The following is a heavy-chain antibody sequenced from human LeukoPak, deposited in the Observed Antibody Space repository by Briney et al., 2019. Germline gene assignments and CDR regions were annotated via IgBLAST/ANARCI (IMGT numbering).Heavy chain of an antibody. CDR1: GYTSTSYD. Sequence: ASVKVSCKASGYTSTSYDINWVRQATGQGLEWMGWMNPNSGNTGYAQKFQGRVTMTRDTSTSTVYMELSSLRSEDTAVYYCARLVPGGYCSSTSCPRHVGWFDPWGQGTLVTVSS. CDR3: ARLVPGGYCSSTSCPRHVGWFDP. CDR2: MNPNSGNT. D-gene: IGHD2-2*01. J-gene: IGHJ5*02. V-gene: IGHV1-8*01.